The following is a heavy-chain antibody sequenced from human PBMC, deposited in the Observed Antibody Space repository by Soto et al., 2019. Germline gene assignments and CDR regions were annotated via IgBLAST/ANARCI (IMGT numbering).Heavy chain of an antibody. CDR3: AKEYGSTWIDH. CDR1: GLSVSSSD. J-gene: IGHJ4*02. Sequence: PGGSLRLSCAASGLSVSSSDMSWDRQASGKGLEWVSVIYSGGSTHDVDSVKGRFTISRDNSRNTLFLQLNSLRDEDTAVYYCAKEYGSTWIDHWGQGTPVTVSS. CDR2: IYSGGST. D-gene: IGHD6-13*01. V-gene: IGHV3-53*05.